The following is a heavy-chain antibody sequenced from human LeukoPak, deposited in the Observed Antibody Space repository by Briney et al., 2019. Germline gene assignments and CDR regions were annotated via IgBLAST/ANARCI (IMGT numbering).Heavy chain of an antibody. CDR3: ARKVPATASVDY. D-gene: IGHD2-2*01. CDR1: GFTFSSYW. CDR2: INQDGSEK. Sequence: GGSLRLSCAASGFTFSSYWVTWVRQAPGKGLEWVANINQDGSEKYYVDSVKGRFTISRDNAKNSLYLQMNSLRAEDTAVYYCARKVPATASVDYWGQGTLVTVSS. J-gene: IGHJ4*02. V-gene: IGHV3-7*04.